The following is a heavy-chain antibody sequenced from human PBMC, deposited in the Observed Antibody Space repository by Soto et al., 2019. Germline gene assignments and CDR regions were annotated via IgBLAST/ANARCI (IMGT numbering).Heavy chain of an antibody. Sequence: QVQLVESGGGVVQPGRSLRLSCVGSGFPFWHYGMHWVRQAPGKGLEWVAVIWSDGKKESYADFVKGRFAISRDNVNDTLYLQMNSLRAEDTAVYYCARDRDGGWFHMDVWGQGTTVTVSS. D-gene: IGHD6-19*01. CDR1: GFPFWHYG. CDR2: IWSDGKKE. J-gene: IGHJ6*02. V-gene: IGHV3-33*01. CDR3: ARDRDGGWFHMDV.